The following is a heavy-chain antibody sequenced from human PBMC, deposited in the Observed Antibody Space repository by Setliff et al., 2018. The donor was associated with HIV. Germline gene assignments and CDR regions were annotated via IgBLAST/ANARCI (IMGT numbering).Heavy chain of an antibody. CDR3: TSDPPASGWTLAY. V-gene: IGHV3-33*01. CDR1: GFTFSTHA. CDR2: IWYDGSNK. D-gene: IGHD6-19*01. J-gene: IGHJ4*02. Sequence: GGSLRLSCGASGFTFSTHAMHWVRQAPGKALEWVAYIWYDGSNKYYADSVKGRFAVSRDNSKNTLYLQMDSLRAEDTALYYCTSDPPASGWTLAYWGQGALVTVSS.